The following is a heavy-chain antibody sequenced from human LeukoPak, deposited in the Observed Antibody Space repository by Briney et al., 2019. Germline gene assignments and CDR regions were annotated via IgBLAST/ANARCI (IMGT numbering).Heavy chain of an antibody. V-gene: IGHV4-34*01. CDR1: GGSFSRYY. CDR3: ARLTYSNNWYFRRGLDNWFDP. D-gene: IGHD6-13*01. CDR2: INHSGSA. Sequence: SETLSLTCAVYGGSFSRYYWTWIRQPPGKGLEWIGEINHSGSANYNPSLKSRVTISVDASKSQFSLRLSSVTAADTAVYYCARLTYSNNWYFRRGLDNWFDPWGQETLVTVSS. J-gene: IGHJ5*02.